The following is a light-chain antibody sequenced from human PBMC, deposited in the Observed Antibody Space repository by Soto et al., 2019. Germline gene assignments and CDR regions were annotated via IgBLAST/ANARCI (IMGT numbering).Light chain of an antibody. J-gene: IGKJ1*01. CDR2: GAS. Sequence: EIVLTQSPGTLSLSPGERASLSCRVSQSVSSDYLAWYQQKPGQAPRLLIYGASTRAAGIPDRFSGSGSGTDFSLPISRLEPEDFAVYYCQQYDDSETFGQGTKVDIK. V-gene: IGKV3-20*01. CDR3: QQYDDSET. CDR1: QSVSSDY.